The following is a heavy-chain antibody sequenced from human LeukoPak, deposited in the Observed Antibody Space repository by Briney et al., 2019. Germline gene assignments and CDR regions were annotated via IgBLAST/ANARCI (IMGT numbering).Heavy chain of an antibody. CDR3: ARSYKQLPQNYYYYYYMDV. J-gene: IGHJ6*03. D-gene: IGHD6-13*01. Sequence: SETLSLTCTVSGGSISSYYWSWIRQPPGKGLEWIGYIYTSGSTNYNPSLKSRVTISVDTSKNQFSLKLSSVTAADTAVYYWARSYKQLPQNYYYYYYMDVWGKGTTVTVSS. CDR2: IYTSGST. CDR1: GGSISSYY. V-gene: IGHV4-4*09.